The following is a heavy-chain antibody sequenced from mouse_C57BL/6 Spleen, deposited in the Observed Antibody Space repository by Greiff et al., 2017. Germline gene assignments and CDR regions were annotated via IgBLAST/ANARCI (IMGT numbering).Heavy chain of an antibody. D-gene: IGHD1-1*01. V-gene: IGHV1-26*01. CDR1: GYTFTDYY. J-gene: IGHJ2*01. Sequence: EVQLQQSGPELVKPGASVSISCKASGYTFTDYYMNWVKQSHGKSLEWIGDINPNNGGTSYNPEFKGLAILTVDKSSSTVYIELRSLTSEDSAVYYCASYYYGSSYFDYWGQGTTLTVSS. CDR2: INPNNGGT. CDR3: ASYYYGSSYFDY.